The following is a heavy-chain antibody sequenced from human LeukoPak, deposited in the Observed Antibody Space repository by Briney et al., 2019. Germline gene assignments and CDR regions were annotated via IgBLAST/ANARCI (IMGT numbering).Heavy chain of an antibody. D-gene: IGHD3-3*01. J-gene: IGHJ6*03. CDR1: GFTFSSYW. CDR3: ARHHTEDYDFWSGYYGYYYYYMDV. CDR2: IKQDGSEK. V-gene: IGHV3-7*01. Sequence: GGSLRLSCAASGFTFSSYWMSWVRQAPGKGLEWVANIKQDGSEKYYVDSVKGRFTISRDNAKNSLYLQMNSLRAEDTAVYYCARHHTEDYDFWSGYYGYYYYYMDVWGKGTTVTVSS.